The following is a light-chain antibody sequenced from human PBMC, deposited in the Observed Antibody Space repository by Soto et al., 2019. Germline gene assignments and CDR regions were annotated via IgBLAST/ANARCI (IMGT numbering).Light chain of an antibody. Sequence: QSALTQPPSASGSPGQSVTISCTGTSSDVGGSNSVSWYQQHPGKAPKLIIYGVNERPSGVPDRFSGSKSGNTASLTVSGLQAEDEADYYCCSYTGGNNLGVFGGGTQLTVL. CDR3: CSYTGGNNLGV. CDR1: SSDVGGSNS. J-gene: IGLJ3*02. CDR2: GVN. V-gene: IGLV2-8*01.